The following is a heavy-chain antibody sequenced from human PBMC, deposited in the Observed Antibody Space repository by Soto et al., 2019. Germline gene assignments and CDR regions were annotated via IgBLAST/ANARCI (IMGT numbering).Heavy chain of an antibody. CDR2: MYYSGST. V-gene: IGHV4-61*01. CDR1: GGSVISGSYY. D-gene: IGHD3-3*01. J-gene: IGHJ3*02. Sequence: SETLSLTCTDSGGSVISGSYYWSWIRQPPGEGLEWIGYMYYSGSTNYNPSLKSRVTISLDTSKNQFSLKLSSVTAADTAVYFCARTRDFWSGNDAFDIWGQGTMVTVSS. CDR3: ARTRDFWSGNDAFDI.